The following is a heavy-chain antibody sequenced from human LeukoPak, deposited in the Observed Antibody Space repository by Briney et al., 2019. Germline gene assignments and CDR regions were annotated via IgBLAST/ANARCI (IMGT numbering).Heavy chain of an antibody. CDR1: GGSFSGYY. V-gene: IGHV4-34*01. CDR2: INHSGST. CDR3: AMASYYDFWSGYYPPDY. Sequence: SETLSLTCAVYGGSFSGYYWSWIRQPPGKGLEWIGEINHSGSTNYNPSLKSRVTISVDTSKNQFSPKLSSVTAADTAVYYCAMASYYDFWSGYYPPDYWGQGTLVTVSS. D-gene: IGHD3-3*01. J-gene: IGHJ4*02.